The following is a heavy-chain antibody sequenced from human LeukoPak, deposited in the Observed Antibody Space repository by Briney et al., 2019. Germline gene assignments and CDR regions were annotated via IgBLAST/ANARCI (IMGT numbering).Heavy chain of an antibody. CDR2: INSDGSST. CDR3: ARDRSLTGDYFDY. CDR1: GFTFSSYW. J-gene: IGHJ4*02. Sequence: PGGSLRLSCAASGFTFSSYWMHWVRQAPGMGLVWVSRINSDGSSTSYADSVKGRFTISRDNSKNTLYLQMNSLRAEDTAVYYCARDRSLTGDYFDYWGQGTLVTVSS. V-gene: IGHV3-74*01.